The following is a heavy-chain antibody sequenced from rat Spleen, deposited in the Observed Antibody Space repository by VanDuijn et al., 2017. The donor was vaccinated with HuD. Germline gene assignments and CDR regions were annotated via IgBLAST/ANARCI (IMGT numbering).Heavy chain of an antibody. Sequence: EVQLVESGGGLVQPGRSLKLSCVASGFTFNNYWMSWIRQAPGKGLEWVASITNTGGSIYYPDSVKGRFTISKDNAKNTLYLQMDSLRSEDTATYYCAKEGDGGYSGYPNWFAYWGQGTLVTVSS. D-gene: IGHD1-8*01. J-gene: IGHJ3*01. V-gene: IGHV5-31*01. CDR1: GFTFNNYW. CDR3: AKEGDGGYSGYPNWFAY. CDR2: ITNTGGSI.